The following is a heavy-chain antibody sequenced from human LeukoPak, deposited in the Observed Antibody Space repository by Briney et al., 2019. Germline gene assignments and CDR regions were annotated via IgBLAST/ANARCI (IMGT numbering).Heavy chain of an antibody. CDR3: VRVMDAHDAFDI. Sequence: SETLSLTCTVSGGSISSYYWSWIRQPPGKGLEWIGYIYYSGSTNYNPSLKSRVTISVDTSKNQFSLKLTSVTAADTAVYYCVRVMDAHDAFDIWGQGTMVTVSS. D-gene: IGHD3-10*01. J-gene: IGHJ3*02. CDR2: IYYSGST. CDR1: GGSISSYY. V-gene: IGHV4-59*01.